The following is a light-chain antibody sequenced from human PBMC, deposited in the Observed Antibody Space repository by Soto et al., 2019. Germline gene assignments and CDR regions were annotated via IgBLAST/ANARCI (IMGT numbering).Light chain of an antibody. V-gene: IGKV1-39*01. CDR1: QSISNY. CDR2: TAS. J-gene: IGKJ4*02. Sequence: DIQMTQSPSSLSASVGDRVTITCRASQSISNYVNWYQQRPGKAPKLLIYTASTLHSGVPSRFSGGGSGRDFTLTISSLHPDDFATYYCQQGYHTRPLTFGGGTKVEI. CDR3: QQGYHTRPLT.